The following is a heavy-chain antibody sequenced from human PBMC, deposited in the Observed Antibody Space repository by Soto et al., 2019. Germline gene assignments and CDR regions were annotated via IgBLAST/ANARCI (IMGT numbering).Heavy chain of an antibody. Sequence: PGGSLRLSCAASGFTFSSCAMGWVRQAPGKGLEWVSGISGNGGSTYYADSVKGRFTISRDNAKNTLYLQMNSLRAEDTAMYYCARDGVSSTDYTWNYGTYFDYWGPGALVTVSS. CDR1: GFTFSSCA. V-gene: IGHV3-23*01. D-gene: IGHD1-1*01. CDR3: ARDGVSSTDYTWNYGTYFDY. J-gene: IGHJ4*02. CDR2: ISGNGGST.